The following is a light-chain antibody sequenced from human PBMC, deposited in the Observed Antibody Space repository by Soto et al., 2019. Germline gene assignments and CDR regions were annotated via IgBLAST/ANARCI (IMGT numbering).Light chain of an antibody. Sequence: QMSQSPSSLSASLGDRVTITCRASQGIRNDLGWYQQKPGKAPKRLIYAASSLQSGVPSRFSGSGSGTEFTLTISSLQSEDFAVYYCHQYDDGPYTFGQGTKVDIK. CDR2: AAS. CDR1: QGIRND. J-gene: IGKJ2*01. V-gene: IGKV1-17*01. CDR3: HQYDDGPYT.